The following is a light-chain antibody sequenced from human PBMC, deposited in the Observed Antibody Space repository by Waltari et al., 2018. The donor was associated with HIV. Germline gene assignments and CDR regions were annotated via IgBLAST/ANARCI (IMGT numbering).Light chain of an antibody. J-gene: IGKJ1*01. CDR2: WAF. CDR1: QSLLFNANNKNY. CDR3: QQYYSVPWT. V-gene: IGKV4-1*01. Sequence: DIVMTQSPDSLAVSLGERATINCKSSQSLLFNANNKNYLAWYQQKPGRSPTLLFYWAFTREFGVPDRFTGSGSGTDFTLTITSLQSEDVALYYCQQYYSVPWTFGQGTKVEIK.